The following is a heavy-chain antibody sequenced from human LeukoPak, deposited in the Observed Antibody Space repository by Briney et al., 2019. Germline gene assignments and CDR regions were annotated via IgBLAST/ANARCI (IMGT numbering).Heavy chain of an antibody. CDR1: GFTFSSYS. V-gene: IGHV3-48*01. D-gene: IGHD4-17*01. J-gene: IGHJ4*02. CDR2: ISSSSSTI. CDR3: ARDLGLRSDWD. Sequence: PGGSLRLSCAASGFTFSSYSMNWVRQAPGKGLEWVSYISSSSSTIYYADSVKGRFTISRDNAKNSLYLQMNSLRAEDTAVYYCARDLGLRSDWDWGQGTLVTVSS.